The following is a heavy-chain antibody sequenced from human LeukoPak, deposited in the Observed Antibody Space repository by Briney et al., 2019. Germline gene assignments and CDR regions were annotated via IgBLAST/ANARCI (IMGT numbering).Heavy chain of an antibody. CDR2: IYYSGST. CDR3: ARGASGYSYG. CDR1: GGSISSYY. Sequence: SETLSLTCTVSGGSISSYYWSWLRQPPGKGLEWIGYIYYSGSTNYNPSLKSRVAISIDTSKYQFSLNLSSVTAADTAVYYCARGASGYSYGWGQGTLVTVSS. D-gene: IGHD5-18*01. V-gene: IGHV4-59*01. J-gene: IGHJ4*02.